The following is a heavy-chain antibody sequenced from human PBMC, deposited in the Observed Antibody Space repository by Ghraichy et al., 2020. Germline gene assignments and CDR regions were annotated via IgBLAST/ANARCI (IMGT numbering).Heavy chain of an antibody. CDR3: ATQSTAYTFTSSLHY. D-gene: IGHD3-16*02. Sequence: GGSLRLSCAASELTVSSKYMSWVRQAPGKGLEWVSVIYSGGSTYYADSVKGRFTISRDNSKNTLYLQMNSLRAEDTAVYYCATQSTAYTFTSSLHYWGQGTLVTVSS. J-gene: IGHJ4*02. CDR2: IYSGGST. CDR1: ELTVSSKY. V-gene: IGHV3-53*01.